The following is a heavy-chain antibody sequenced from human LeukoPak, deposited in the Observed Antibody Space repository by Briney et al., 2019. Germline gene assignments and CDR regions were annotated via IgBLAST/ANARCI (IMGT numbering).Heavy chain of an antibody. D-gene: IGHD3-3*01. J-gene: IGHJ3*02. CDR3: ARTYDFGRGPPGDAFDN. CDR2: IDARSGIT. V-gene: IGHV3-48*01. Sequence: GGSLRLSCAASGFTFTVFGFNWVRQAPGKVPEWVSYIDARSGITYYADSVQGRFTISRDNAQESVFLQMNSLRADDTAVYYCARTYDFGRGPPGDAFDNWGPGTLVTVSS. CDR1: GFTFTVFG.